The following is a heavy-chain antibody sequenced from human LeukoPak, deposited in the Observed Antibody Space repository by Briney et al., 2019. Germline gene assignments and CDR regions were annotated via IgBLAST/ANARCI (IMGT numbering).Heavy chain of an antibody. CDR3: VRAPATNEWRCMDY. CDR1: GFTFSSYW. V-gene: IGHV3-7*01. Sequence: PGGSLRLSCAASGFTFSSYWMSWVRQAPGKGLEWVANIKQDGSEKYYVDSVKGRFTISRDNAKNSLYLQMNSLRAEDTGVYYCVRAPATNEWRCMDYGGQGTLVTVSS. CDR2: IKQDGSEK. D-gene: IGHD2-8*02. J-gene: IGHJ4*02.